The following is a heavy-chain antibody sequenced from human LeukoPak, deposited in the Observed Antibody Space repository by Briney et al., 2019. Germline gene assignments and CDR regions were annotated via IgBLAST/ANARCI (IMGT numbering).Heavy chain of an antibody. D-gene: IGHD1-26*01. CDR3: ARRRDLYSGSYYPFDY. J-gene: IGHJ4*02. V-gene: IGHV5-51*01. CDR1: GYSFTNYW. CDR2: IYPGDSDA. Sequence: GESLNISCKGSGYSFTNYWIGWVRQMPGKGLKWMGIIYPGDSDARHSPSFQGQVTISADKSISTAYLQWSSLKASDTAMYYCARRRDLYSGSYYPFDYWGQGTLVTVSS.